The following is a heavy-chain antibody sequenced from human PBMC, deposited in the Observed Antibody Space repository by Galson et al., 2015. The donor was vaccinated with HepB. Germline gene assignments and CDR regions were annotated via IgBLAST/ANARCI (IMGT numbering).Heavy chain of an antibody. CDR3: ARDSGYDWEGMDV. CDR1: GYTFTGYY. Sequence: SVKVSCKASGYTFTGYYMHWVRQAPGQGLEWMGRINPNSGGTNYAQKFQGRVTMTRDASISTAYMELSRLRSDDTAVYYCARDSGYDWEGMDVWGQGTTVTVSS. J-gene: IGHJ6*02. CDR2: INPNSGGT. V-gene: IGHV1-2*06. D-gene: IGHD5-12*01.